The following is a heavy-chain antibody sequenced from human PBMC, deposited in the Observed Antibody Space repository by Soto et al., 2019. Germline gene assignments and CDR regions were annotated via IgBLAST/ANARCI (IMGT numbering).Heavy chain of an antibody. D-gene: IGHD3-22*01. J-gene: IGHJ6*02. Sequence: EVQLVESGGGLVQPGGSLRLSCAASGFTFSSYSMNWVRQAPGKGLEWVSYISSSSSTIYYADSVKGRFTISRDNAKNSLYLQMNSLIDEDTAVYYCARGPYDSSGYLYYYYYGMDVWGQGTTVTVSS. CDR3: ARGPYDSSGYLYYYYYGMDV. CDR1: GFTFSSYS. V-gene: IGHV3-48*02. CDR2: ISSSSSTI.